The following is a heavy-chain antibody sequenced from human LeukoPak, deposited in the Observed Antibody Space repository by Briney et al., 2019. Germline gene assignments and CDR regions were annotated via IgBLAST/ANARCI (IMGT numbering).Heavy chain of an antibody. CDR1: GFTVSSYY. V-gene: IGHV3-53*01. J-gene: IGHJ4*02. CDR3: AKDLVVVPAAIDYFDY. Sequence: GGSLRLSCAASGFTVSSYYMSWVRQAPGKGLEWVSIIYSGGSTYYADSVKGRFTISRDSSQNTLYLQMNSLRAEDTAVYYCAKDLVVVPAAIDYFDYWGQGTLVTVSS. CDR2: IYSGGST. D-gene: IGHD2-2*01.